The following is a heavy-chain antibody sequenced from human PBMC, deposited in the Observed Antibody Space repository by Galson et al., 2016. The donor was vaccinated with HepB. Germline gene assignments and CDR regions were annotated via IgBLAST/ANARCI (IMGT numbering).Heavy chain of an antibody. V-gene: IGHV5-10-1*01. CDR3: AHGQYGYSSSWYFSRNPPVYFDY. CDR2: IDPSDSYT. D-gene: IGHD6-13*01. J-gene: IGHJ4*02. Sequence: QSGAEVKKPGESLRISCKGSGYSFTSYWISWVRQMPGKGLEWMGRIDPSDSYTSYSPSFQGHVTISADKSINTAYLRWSSLKASDTATYYCAHGQYGYSSSWYFSRNPPVYFDYWRQGTLVTVSS. CDR1: GYSFTSYW.